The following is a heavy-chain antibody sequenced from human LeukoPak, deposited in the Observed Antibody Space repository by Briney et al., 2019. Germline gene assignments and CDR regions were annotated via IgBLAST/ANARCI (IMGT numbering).Heavy chain of an antibody. CDR2: IYHSGST. Sequence: PSETLSLTCTVSGGSISTSNYYWGWIRQPPGKGLEWIGSIYHSGSTYYNPSLKSRVTISVDTSKNQFSLKLSSVTAADTAVYYCARVVPPTDYGSGSYFWDPYYFDYWGQGTLVTVSS. CDR1: GGSISTSNYY. V-gene: IGHV4-39*07. D-gene: IGHD3-10*01. J-gene: IGHJ4*02. CDR3: ARVVPPTDYGSGSYFWDPYYFDY.